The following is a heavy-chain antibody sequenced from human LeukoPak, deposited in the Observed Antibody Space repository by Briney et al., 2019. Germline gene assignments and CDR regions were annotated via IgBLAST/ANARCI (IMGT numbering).Heavy chain of an antibody. CDR1: GFTFSSYA. V-gene: IGHV3-23*01. CDR2: ISGSGGST. D-gene: IGHD3-10*01. Sequence: PGGSLRLSCAASGFTFSSYAMRWVRQAPGKGLEGVSAISGSGGSTYYADSVKGRFTISRDNSKNTLYLQMNSLRAEDTAVYYCAKHYYGSGSYDYWGQGTLVTVSS. CDR3: AKHYYGSGSYDY. J-gene: IGHJ4*02.